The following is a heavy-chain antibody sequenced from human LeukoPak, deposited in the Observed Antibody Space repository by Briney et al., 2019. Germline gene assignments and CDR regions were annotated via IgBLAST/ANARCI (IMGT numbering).Heavy chain of an antibody. CDR2: ISSSSSTI. J-gene: IGHJ4*02. D-gene: IGHD6-13*01. V-gene: IGHV3-48*04. CDR3: ARDGDIAAAGTGDY. CDR1: GFTFSSYS. Sequence: GGSLRLSCAASGFTFSSYSMNWVRQAPGKGLEWVSYISSSSSTIYYADSVKGRFTISRDNAKNSLYLQMNSLRAEDTAVYYCARDGDIAAAGTGDYWGQGTLVTVSS.